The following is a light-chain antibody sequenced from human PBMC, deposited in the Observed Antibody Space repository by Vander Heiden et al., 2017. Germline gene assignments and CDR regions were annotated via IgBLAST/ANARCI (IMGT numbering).Light chain of an antibody. CDR3: AAWDDSLNGPV. Sequence: QSVLTQPPSASGTPGQRVTISCSGSFSNIGSNAVNWYQRLPGTAPKLLIYNDNHGPSGVPDRFSGSKSGTSASLAISGLQSEDEADYYCAAWDDSLNGPVFGGGTKLTVL. CDR1: FSNIGSNA. J-gene: IGLJ3*02. CDR2: NDN. V-gene: IGLV1-44*01.